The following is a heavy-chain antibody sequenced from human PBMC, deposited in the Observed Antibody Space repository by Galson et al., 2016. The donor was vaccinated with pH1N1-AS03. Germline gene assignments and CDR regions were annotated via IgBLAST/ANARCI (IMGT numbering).Heavy chain of an antibody. J-gene: IGHJ4*02. CDR3: ARARAFLPPTD. Sequence: SVKVSCKASGYTFTNYDINWVRQVPGKELQWMGIINLQGGGTAYAQSFRGRATMTRDTSTNTIFVEMRALKSDDSALYYCARARAFLPPTDWGQGTLITVSS. V-gene: IGHV1-46*01. CDR2: INLQGGGT. CDR1: GYTFTNYD. D-gene: IGHD3-3*02.